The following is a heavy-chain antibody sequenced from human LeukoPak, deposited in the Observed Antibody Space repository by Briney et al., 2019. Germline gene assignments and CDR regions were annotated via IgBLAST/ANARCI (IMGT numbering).Heavy chain of an antibody. V-gene: IGHV4-59*01. D-gene: IGHD3-22*01. CDR2: IHYSGST. Sequence: SETLSLTCTVSGGSRSNYYWSWIRQSPGKGLEWIGNIHYSGSTNYNPSLKSRLTISVDTSKSQLSLKLSSVTAADSAVYYCVRDEGYDGSGLLKIFDIWGQGTMVTVSS. CDR3: VRDEGYDGSGLLKIFDI. CDR1: GGSRSNYY. J-gene: IGHJ3*02.